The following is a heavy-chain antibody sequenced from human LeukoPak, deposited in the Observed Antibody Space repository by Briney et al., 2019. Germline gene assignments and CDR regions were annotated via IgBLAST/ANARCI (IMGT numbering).Heavy chain of an antibody. CDR2: ISSSGSTI. CDR1: GFTFSDYY. D-gene: IGHD3-9*01. CDR3: ARHLYYAILTGRFDP. Sequence: GGSLRLSCAASGFTFSDYYMSWVRQAPGKGLEWVSYISSSGSTIYYADSVKGRFTISRDNAKNSLYLQMNSLRAEDTAVYYCARHLYYAILTGRFDPWGQGTLVTVSS. V-gene: IGHV3-11*04. J-gene: IGHJ5*02.